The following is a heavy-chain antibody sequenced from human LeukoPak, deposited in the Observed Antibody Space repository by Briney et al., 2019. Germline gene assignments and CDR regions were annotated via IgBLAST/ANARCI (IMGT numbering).Heavy chain of an antibody. J-gene: IGHJ4*02. CDR1: GFTFGSYG. CDR2: ISYDGSNK. D-gene: IGHD3-22*01. CDR3: AKDGEEGVPNFFDTSGYNPFDY. Sequence: GGSLRLSCAASGFTFGSYGMHWVRQAPGKGLEWVAVISYDGSNKYYADSVKGRFTISRDNSKNTLYLQMNSLRVEDTAVYYCAKDGEEGVPNFFDTSGYNPFDYWGQGTLVSVSS. V-gene: IGHV3-30*18.